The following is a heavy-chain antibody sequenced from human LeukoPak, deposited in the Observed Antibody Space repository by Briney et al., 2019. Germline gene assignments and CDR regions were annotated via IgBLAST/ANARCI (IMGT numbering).Heavy chain of an antibody. Sequence: GGSLRLSCAASGFTFSSYAMHWVRQAPGKGLEWVAVISYDGSGKCYADSVKGRFTISRDNSKDTLYLQMNSLRAEDTAVYYCARASPHFYYYYMDVWGKGTTVTVSS. V-gene: IGHV3-30*01. J-gene: IGHJ6*03. CDR3: ARASPHFYYYYMDV. CDR1: GFTFSSYA. CDR2: ISYDGSGK.